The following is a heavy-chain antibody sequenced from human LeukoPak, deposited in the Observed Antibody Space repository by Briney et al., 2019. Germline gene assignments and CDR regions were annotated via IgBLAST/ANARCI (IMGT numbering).Heavy chain of an antibody. CDR3: ARGQSGNLDY. Sequence: GGSLRLSCAASGFTFSSYSMTWVSQAPGKGLEWVSSISSSSSYIYYADSVKGRFTISRDNAKNSLYLQMNSLRAEDTAVYYCARGQSGNLDYWGQGTLVTVSS. CDR1: GFTFSSYS. D-gene: IGHD1-26*01. J-gene: IGHJ4*02. CDR2: ISSSSSYI. V-gene: IGHV3-21*01.